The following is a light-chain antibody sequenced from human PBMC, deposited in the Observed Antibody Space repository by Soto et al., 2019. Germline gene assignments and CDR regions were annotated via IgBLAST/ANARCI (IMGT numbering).Light chain of an antibody. CDR2: DAS. CDR3: QQYNNWPLT. CDR1: QSLSSY. Sequence: DIQMIQSPSTLSASVGDNITISCRASQSLSSYLAWYQQKPGKAPRLLFHDASTLTSGVPSRFSGSGSGTEFTLTISSLQSEDFAVYSCQQYNNWPLTFGQGTKVDIK. V-gene: IGKV1-5*01. J-gene: IGKJ1*01.